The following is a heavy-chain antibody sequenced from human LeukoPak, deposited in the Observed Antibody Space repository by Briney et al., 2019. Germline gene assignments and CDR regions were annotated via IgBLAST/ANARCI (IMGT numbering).Heavy chain of an antibody. D-gene: IGHD3-22*01. CDR3: ARNLYYYDSSYFHY. CDR1: GGSITTSNW. J-gene: IGHJ4*02. Sequence: SETLFLTCAVSGGSITTSNWWTWVRQPPGKGLEWIGEIYHTGSTNYNPSLKSRVTISVDKFKNQFSLKLTSVTAADTAVYYCARNLYYYDSSYFHYWGQGTLVTVSS. V-gene: IGHV4-4*02. CDR2: IYHTGST.